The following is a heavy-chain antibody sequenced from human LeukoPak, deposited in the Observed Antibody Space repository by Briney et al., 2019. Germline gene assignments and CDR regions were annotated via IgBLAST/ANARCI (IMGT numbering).Heavy chain of an antibody. CDR1: GYTFTSYD. V-gene: IGHV1-2*02. J-gene: IGHJ4*02. CDR3: ARDYYGSGTYSRDY. D-gene: IGHD3-10*01. Sequence: ASVKVSCKASGYTFTSYDIHWVRQARGQGLEWMGWINPNTGATNYAQEFQGRVSMTRDTSIATAHMELSGLRSDDTAVYYCARDYYGSGTYSRDYWGQGTLVTVSS. CDR2: INPNTGAT.